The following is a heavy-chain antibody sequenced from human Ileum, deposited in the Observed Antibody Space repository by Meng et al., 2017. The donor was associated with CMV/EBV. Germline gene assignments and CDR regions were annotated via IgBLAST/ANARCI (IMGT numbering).Heavy chain of an antibody. Sequence: QVQLQESGPGLVKPSQTLSLTCAVSGDLIRGGGFYWTWIRQPPGKALEWIGYIYFSGSTYYKPYLKSRVTISVDTAKNQFSLNLNSVTAADTAVYYCARGPGGDWFDPWGQGTLVTVSS. D-gene: IGHD3-16*01. V-gene: IGHV4-30-4*01. CDR2: IYFSGST. CDR1: GDLIRGGGFY. CDR3: ARGPGGDWFDP. J-gene: IGHJ5*02.